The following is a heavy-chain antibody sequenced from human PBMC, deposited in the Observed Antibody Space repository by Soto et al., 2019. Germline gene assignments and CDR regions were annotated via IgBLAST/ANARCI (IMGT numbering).Heavy chain of an antibody. Sequence: QVQLVQSGAEVKKPGASVKVSCKASGYTFTSYDINWVRQATGQGLEWMGWMNPNSGNTGYAQKFQGRVTMTRNTAISTAHMALTSLSSEDSALYYCATEKTSSGMHVSGQGTTVTVSS. CDR2: MNPNSGNT. V-gene: IGHV1-8*01. CDR3: ATEKTSSGMHV. CDR1: GYTFTSYD. J-gene: IGHJ6*02.